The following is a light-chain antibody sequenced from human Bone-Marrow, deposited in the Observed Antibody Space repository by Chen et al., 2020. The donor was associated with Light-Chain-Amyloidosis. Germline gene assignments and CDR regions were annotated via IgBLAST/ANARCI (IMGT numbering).Light chain of an antibody. V-gene: IGLV1-44*01. Sequence: QSVLPQVPSPSGTPGQWVILFCAGSSSNIGRNAVSWYQHLPGTAPKFLIFGNHQRPSGVPDRFSVSKSGTSASLAISGLQSEDEADYYCAAWDDSLHLWVFGGGTKLTVL. CDR3: AAWDDSLHLWV. J-gene: IGLJ3*02. CDR2: GNH. CDR1: SSNIGRNA.